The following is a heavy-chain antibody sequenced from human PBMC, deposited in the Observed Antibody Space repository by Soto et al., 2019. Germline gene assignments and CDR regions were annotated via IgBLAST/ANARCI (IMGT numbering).Heavy chain of an antibody. D-gene: IGHD2-21*01. J-gene: IGHJ6*02. V-gene: IGHV1-18*01. Sequence: QVQLVQSGAEVRKPGASVKVYYKASGYTFSTSGMSWLRQAPGQGLEWMGWISTYNGDTNDAPKFQDRVTMTSDTSTSTVYMELRSLRSDDTAVYYCARAGVAPYYYYGMDVWGQGTRVTVSS. CDR2: ISTYNGDT. CDR1: GYTFSTSG. CDR3: ARAGVAPYYYYGMDV.